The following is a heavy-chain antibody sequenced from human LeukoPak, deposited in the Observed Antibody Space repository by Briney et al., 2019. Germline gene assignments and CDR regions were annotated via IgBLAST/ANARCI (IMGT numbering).Heavy chain of an antibody. CDR1: GYTLTGYY. V-gene: IGHV1-2*02. CDR3: ARGRCSSGSCYLFDY. Sequence: ASVKVSCKAAGYTLTGYYMHWVRQPPGQGLEWMGWINPNSGGTSYAQEFQGRVTMTRDTSISTAYMELSKLRSDDTAVYYCARGRCSSGSCYLFDYWGQGTLVTVSS. CDR2: INPNSGGT. J-gene: IGHJ4*02. D-gene: IGHD2-15*01.